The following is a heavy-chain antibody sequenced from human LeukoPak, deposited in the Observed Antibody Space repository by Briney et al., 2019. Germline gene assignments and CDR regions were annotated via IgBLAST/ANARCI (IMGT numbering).Heavy chain of an antibody. CDR3: TRYSGYDSPFDY. D-gene: IGHD5-12*01. V-gene: IGHV3-72*01. CDR2: TRNKANSYTT. CDR1: RFTFSDHY. Sequence: GGSLRLSCTASRFTFSDHYMDWVRQAPAKGLEWVGRTRNKANSYTTEYAASVKGRFTISRDDSKNSLYLQMNSLKTEDTAVYYCTRYSGYDSPFDYWGQGTLVTVSS. J-gene: IGHJ4*02.